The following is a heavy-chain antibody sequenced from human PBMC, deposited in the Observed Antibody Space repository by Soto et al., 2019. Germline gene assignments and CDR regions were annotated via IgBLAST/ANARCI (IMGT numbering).Heavy chain of an antibody. CDR3: ARSSIVVVPAANYYYYGMDV. J-gene: IGHJ6*02. Sequence: SGPTLVNPTQTLTLTCTFSGFSLSTGGMCVSWIRQPPGKALEWLALIDWDDDKYYSTSLKTRLTISKDTSKNQVVLTMTNMDPVDTATYYCARSSIVVVPAANYYYYGMDVWGQGTTVTVSS. CDR2: IDWDDDK. D-gene: IGHD2-2*01. V-gene: IGHV2-70*01. CDR1: GFSLSTGGMC.